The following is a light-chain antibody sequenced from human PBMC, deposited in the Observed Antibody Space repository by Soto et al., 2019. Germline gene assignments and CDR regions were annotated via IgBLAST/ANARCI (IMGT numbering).Light chain of an antibody. CDR3: QKYLSALWT. J-gene: IGKJ1*01. Sequence: DIQRTQSPSSLSASVGYRFPITCMASQGISNYLAWYQQKQGKVTKLLIYAEYTLQSGVPSRFSGSGSGTDFTLTIRSMQPEDVATYYCQKYLSALWTFGQGTKLAIK. V-gene: IGKV1-27*01. CDR2: AEY. CDR1: QGISNY.